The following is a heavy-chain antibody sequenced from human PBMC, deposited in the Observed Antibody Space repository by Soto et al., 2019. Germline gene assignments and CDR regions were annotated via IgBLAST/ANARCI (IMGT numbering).Heavy chain of an antibody. CDR2: IYYSGNT. V-gene: IGHV4-39*01. D-gene: IGHD1-26*01. Sequence: SETLSLTCTLSGGSIRSSSYYWGCIRQPPGKGLEWIGSIYYSGNTYYNPSLKSRVTISVDTSKNQFSLKLSSVTAADTALYYCARRIEWGSGSSRGAFDIWGQGTMVTVSS. J-gene: IGHJ3*02. CDR3: ARRIEWGSGSSRGAFDI. CDR1: GGSIRSSSYY.